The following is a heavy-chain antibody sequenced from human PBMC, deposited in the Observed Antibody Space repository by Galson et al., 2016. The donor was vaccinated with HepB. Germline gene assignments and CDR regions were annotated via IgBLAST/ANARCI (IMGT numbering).Heavy chain of an antibody. CDR2: IKQDGSEK. J-gene: IGHJ5*02. D-gene: IGHD4-23*01. V-gene: IGHV3-7*01. CDR1: GFPFSSYW. CDR3: ARRGGASGKNWFDP. Sequence: SLRLSCAASGFPFSSYWMSWVRQAPGEGLEWVANIKQDGSEKYYVDSVKGRFTVARDNAKNSLYLQMSGLRAEDTAVYYCARRGGASGKNWFDPWGQGTLVTVSS.